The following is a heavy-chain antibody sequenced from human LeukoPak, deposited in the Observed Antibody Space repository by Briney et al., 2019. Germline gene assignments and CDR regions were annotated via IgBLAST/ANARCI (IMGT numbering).Heavy chain of an antibody. V-gene: IGHV3-21*01. D-gene: IGHD5-18*01. CDR1: GFTFSSYS. CDR2: ISSSSSYI. CDR3: ARDRLRVYSYGYEACFDY. Sequence: GGSLRLSCAASGFTFSSYSMNWVRQAPGKGLEWVSSISSSSSYIYYADPVKGRFTISRDNAKNSLYLQMNSLRAEDTAVYYCARDRLRVYSYGYEACFDYWGQGTLVTVSS. J-gene: IGHJ4*02.